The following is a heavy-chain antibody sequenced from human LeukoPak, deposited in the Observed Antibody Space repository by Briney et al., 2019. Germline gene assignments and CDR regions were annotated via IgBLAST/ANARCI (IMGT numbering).Heavy chain of an antibody. CDR2: IKQDGSEK. J-gene: IGHJ4*02. Sequence: HTGGSLRLSCAASGFTFSRYWMSWVRQVPGKGLEWVANIKQDGSEKYYVDSVKGQFTISRDNAKNSLYLQMNSLRAEDTAVYYCARDGWSPDYWGQGTLVTVSS. V-gene: IGHV3-7*01. CDR3: ARDGWSPDY. CDR1: GFTFSRYW.